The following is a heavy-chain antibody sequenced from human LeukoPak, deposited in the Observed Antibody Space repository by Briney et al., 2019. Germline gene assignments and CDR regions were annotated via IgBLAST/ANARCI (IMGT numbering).Heavy chain of an antibody. D-gene: IGHD2-15*01. CDR1: GYRFTSYW. Sequence: GESLKISCKVSGYRFTSYWIGWVRQMPGKGLEWMGIIYPGDSDSRYSPSFQGQVTISADKSISTAYLQWSSLKASDTAMYYCARQTPGGSIPFDYWGQGTLVTVSS. CDR2: IYPGDSDS. CDR3: ARQTPGGSIPFDY. V-gene: IGHV5-51*01. J-gene: IGHJ4*02.